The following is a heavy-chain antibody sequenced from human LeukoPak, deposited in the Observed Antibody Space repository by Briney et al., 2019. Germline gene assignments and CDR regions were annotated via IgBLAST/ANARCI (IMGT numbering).Heavy chain of an antibody. CDR3: ARARFGDRYYYMDV. CDR1: GYTFTSYG. Sequence: ASVKVSCKASGYTFTSYGISWVRQAPGQGLEWIGWISAYNGNTNYAQKLQGRVTMTTDTSTSTAYMELRSLRSDDTAVYYCARARFGDRYYYMDVWGKGTTVTVSS. J-gene: IGHJ6*03. CDR2: ISAYNGNT. D-gene: IGHD3-10*01. V-gene: IGHV1-18*01.